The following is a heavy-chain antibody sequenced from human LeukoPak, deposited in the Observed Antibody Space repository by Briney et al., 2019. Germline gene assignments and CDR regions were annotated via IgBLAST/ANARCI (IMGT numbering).Heavy chain of an antibody. CDR2: FDPEDGET. CDR1: GYTLTELP. J-gene: IGHJ6*02. D-gene: IGHD3-3*01. V-gene: IGHV1-24*01. Sequence: APVKVSCKVSGYTLTELPMHWVRQAPGKGLEWMGGFDPEDGETIYAQKFQGRVTMTEDTSTDTAYMELSSLRSEDTAVYYCATSFWSGFYYYGMDVWGQGTTVTVSS. CDR3: ATSFWSGFYYYGMDV.